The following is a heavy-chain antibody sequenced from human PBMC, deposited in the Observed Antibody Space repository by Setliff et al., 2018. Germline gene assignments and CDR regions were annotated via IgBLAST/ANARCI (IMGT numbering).Heavy chain of an antibody. V-gene: IGHV1-3*01. D-gene: IGHD1-26*01. Sequence: ASVKVSCKASGDTSTTYAIHWVRQAPGQGLEWMGWINAGNGNIRYSQNFQGRVTITRDTSASTAYMELSSLTSEDTAIYYCAREDAYSGSYYHFDYWGQGTLVTVSS. CDR2: INAGNGNI. CDR3: AREDAYSGSYYHFDY. J-gene: IGHJ4*02. CDR1: GDTSTTYA.